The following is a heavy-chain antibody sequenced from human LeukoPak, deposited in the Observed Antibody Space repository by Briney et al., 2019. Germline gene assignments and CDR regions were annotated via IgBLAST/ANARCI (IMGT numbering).Heavy chain of an antibody. CDR1: GGSISSSSYY. D-gene: IGHD3-22*01. Sequence: KPSETLSLTCTVSGGSISSSSYYWGWIRQPPGKGLEWIGNIYYSGTTYYNPSLKSRVTISVDTSKNQFSLKVNSVTAADTAMYYCARPYYYDSSGYSHWGQGTLVTVSS. V-gene: IGHV4-39*01. CDR2: IYYSGTT. CDR3: ARPYYYDSSGYSH. J-gene: IGHJ4*02.